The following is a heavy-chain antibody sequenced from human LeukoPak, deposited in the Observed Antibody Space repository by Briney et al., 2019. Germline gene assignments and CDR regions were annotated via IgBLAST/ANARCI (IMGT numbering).Heavy chain of an antibody. J-gene: IGHJ4*02. D-gene: IGHD3-22*01. CDR2: INWNGGST. CDR1: GFTFSNYG. Sequence: GGTLRLSCAASGFTFSNYGMSWVRQAPGKGLGWVSGINWNGGSTGYADSVKGRFTISRDNAKNSLYLQMNSLRAEDTALYYCARVNYDSSGYNYWGQGTLVTVSS. CDR3: ARVNYDSSGYNY. V-gene: IGHV3-20*04.